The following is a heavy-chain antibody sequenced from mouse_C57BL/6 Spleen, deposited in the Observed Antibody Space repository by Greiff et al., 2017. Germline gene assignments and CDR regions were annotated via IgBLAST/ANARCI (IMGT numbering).Heavy chain of an antibody. J-gene: IGHJ2*01. CDR3: ATDYYGSISFDY. CDR2: INPSSGYT. V-gene: IGHV1-7*01. D-gene: IGHD1-1*01. CDR1: GYTFTSYW. Sequence: QVQLKKSGAELAKPGASVKLSCKASGYTFTSYWMHWVKQRPGQGLEWIGYINPSSGYTKYNQKFKDKATLTADKSSSTAYMQLSSLTYEDSAVYYCATDYYGSISFDYWGQGTTLTVSS.